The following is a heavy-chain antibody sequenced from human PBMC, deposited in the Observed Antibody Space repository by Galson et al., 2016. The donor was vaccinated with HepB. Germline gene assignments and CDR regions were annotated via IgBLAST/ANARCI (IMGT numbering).Heavy chain of an antibody. Sequence: QSGAEVKKPGESLKVSCKGSGYKFSSYWIGWVRQVPGKGLEWMGIIYPGDSDTRYSPSFQGQVTISADKSTSTAYLQWSSLRASDTAIYYFARQICSGGSCYSGADYCGQGTLVTVSS. CDR3: ARQICSGGSCYSGADY. V-gene: IGHV5-51*01. D-gene: IGHD2-15*01. CDR2: IYPGDSDT. J-gene: IGHJ4*02. CDR1: GYKFSSYW.